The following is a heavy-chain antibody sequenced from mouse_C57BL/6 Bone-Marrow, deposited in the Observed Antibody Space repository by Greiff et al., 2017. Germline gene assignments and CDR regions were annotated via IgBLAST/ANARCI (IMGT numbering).Heavy chain of an antibody. CDR2: IDPSDSYT. Sequence: QVQLQQPGAELVMPGASVKLSCKASGYTFTSYWMHWVKQRPGQGLEWIGEIDPSDSYTNYNQKFKGKSTLTVDKSSSTAYMQLSSLTSEDSAVYYCARSKGTTVVFDYWGQGTTLTVSA. V-gene: IGHV1-69*01. D-gene: IGHD1-1*01. CDR1: GYTFTSYW. J-gene: IGHJ2*01. CDR3: ARSKGTTVVFDY.